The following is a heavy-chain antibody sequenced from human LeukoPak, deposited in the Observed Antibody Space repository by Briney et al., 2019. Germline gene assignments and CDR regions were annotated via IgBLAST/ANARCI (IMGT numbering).Heavy chain of an antibody. J-gene: IGHJ4*02. CDR3: ARDQNTMIVRGDY. V-gene: IGHV1-2*02. Sequence: GASVKVSCKASGYNFTDYYIHWVRQAPGQGLEWMGWINPKSGGTNYAQKFRGRVTMTRDTSISTAYMELSGLRSDDTAVYYCARDQNTMIVRGDYWGQGTLVTVSS. CDR2: INPKSGGT. D-gene: IGHD3-22*01. CDR1: GYNFTDYY.